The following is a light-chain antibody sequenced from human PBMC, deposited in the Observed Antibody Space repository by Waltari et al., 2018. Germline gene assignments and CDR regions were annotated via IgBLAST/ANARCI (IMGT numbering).Light chain of an antibody. J-gene: IGKJ2*01. CDR3: QQYNNWPRT. Sequence: EIVMTHSPATLSVSPGERATLSCRASQSVSINLAWYQQKPGRAPRLLIYGASTRATGIPARFSGSGSGTEFTLTISSLQSEDFAVYYCQQYNNWPRTFGQGTKLEIK. CDR1: QSVSIN. V-gene: IGKV3-15*01. CDR2: GAS.